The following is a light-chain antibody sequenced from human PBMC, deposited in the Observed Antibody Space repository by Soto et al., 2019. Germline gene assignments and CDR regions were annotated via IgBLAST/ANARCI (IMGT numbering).Light chain of an antibody. CDR2: EVS. J-gene: IGLJ2*01. V-gene: IGLV2-14*01. Sequence: QSALTQPASVSVSPGQSITISCTGTSSDVGGYKYVSWYQQHTDKAPKLIIFEVSNRPSGISSRFSGAKSGNTASLTISGLQSEDEADYYCASYTSSSTSVIFGRGTKLAVL. CDR3: ASYTSSSTSVI. CDR1: SSDVGGYKY.